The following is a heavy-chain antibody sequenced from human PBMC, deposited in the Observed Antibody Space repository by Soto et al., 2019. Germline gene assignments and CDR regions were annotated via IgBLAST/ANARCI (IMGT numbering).Heavy chain of an antibody. J-gene: IGHJ4*02. CDR1: DDSINSDKYY. V-gene: IGHV4-39*01. CDR2: IYYRGNA. D-gene: IGHD3-9*01. CDR3: ARLEGLATISYYFDF. Sequence: QLQLQESGPGLVKPSETLSLTCSVSDDSINSDKYYWGWIRQPPGKGLEWIGSIYYRGNAYYNPSLQTRVTISLDKSRSQCSLKLNSVTAADSAVYFCARLEGLATISYYFDFWGPVALVTVSS.